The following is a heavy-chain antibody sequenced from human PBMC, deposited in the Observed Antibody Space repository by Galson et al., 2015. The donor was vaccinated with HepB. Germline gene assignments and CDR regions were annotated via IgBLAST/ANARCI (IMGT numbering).Heavy chain of an antibody. CDR2: ISYDGNDK. CDR1: GFTFSSYA. J-gene: IGHJ4*02. Sequence: SLRLSCAASGFTFSSYAMNWVRQAPGKGLEWVAYISYDGNDKDYADSVKGRFTISRDNSKNTLYLQMNSLKTEDTAVYYCGKDSHPWSGTTDKVDYWGQGTLVTVSS. V-gene: IGHV3-30*18. D-gene: IGHD1-7*01. CDR3: GKDSHPWSGTTDKVDY.